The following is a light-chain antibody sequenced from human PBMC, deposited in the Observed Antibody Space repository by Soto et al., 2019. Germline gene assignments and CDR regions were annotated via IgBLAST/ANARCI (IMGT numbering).Light chain of an antibody. CDR3: QSYDRSLRGYV. CDR2: SNN. CDR1: SSNIGSNT. Sequence: QSVLTQPPSASGTPGQRVTISCSGSSSNIGSNTVNWYQQLPGTAPKLLIYSNNQRPSGVPDRFSGSKSGTSASLAISGLQAEDEADYYCQSYDRSLRGYVFGTGTKVTVL. V-gene: IGLV1-44*01. J-gene: IGLJ1*01.